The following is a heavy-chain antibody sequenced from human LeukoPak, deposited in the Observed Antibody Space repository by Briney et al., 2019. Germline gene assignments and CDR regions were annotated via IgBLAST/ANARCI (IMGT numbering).Heavy chain of an antibody. Sequence: PSETLSLTCTVSGGSISSGSYYWSWIRQPAGKGLEWIGRIYTSGSTNYSPSLKSRVTISVDTSKNQFSLKLSSVTAADTAVYYCARGKYYYDSSGYDLDYWGQGTLVTVSS. CDR3: ARGKYYYDSSGYDLDY. J-gene: IGHJ4*02. V-gene: IGHV4-61*02. D-gene: IGHD3-22*01. CDR1: GGSISSGSYY. CDR2: IYTSGST.